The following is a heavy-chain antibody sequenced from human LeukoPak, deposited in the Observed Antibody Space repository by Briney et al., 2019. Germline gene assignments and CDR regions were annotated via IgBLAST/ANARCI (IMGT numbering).Heavy chain of an antibody. CDR3: ARGSAAPAPFDY. V-gene: IGHV4-4*07. J-gene: IGHJ4*02. Sequence: PSETLSLTCTVSGGSISSYYWSWIRQPAGKGLEWIGRTYSSGSTNYNPSLERRVTLSVDTSKNQFSLNLSSVTAADTAMYYCARGSAAPAPFDYWGQGTLVTVSS. D-gene: IGHD2-15*01. CDR2: TYSSGST. CDR1: GGSISSYY.